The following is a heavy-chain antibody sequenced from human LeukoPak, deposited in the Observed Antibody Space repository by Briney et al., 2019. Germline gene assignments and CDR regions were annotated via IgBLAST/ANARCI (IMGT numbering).Heavy chain of an antibody. J-gene: IGHJ4*02. D-gene: IGHD3-9*01. CDR1: GFTFSSYG. Sequence: GSLRLSCAASGFTFSSYGMHWVRQPPGKGLEWIGSIYYSGSTYYNPSLKSRVTISVETSKNQCSLKLSSVTPADTAVYYCATAETIYDILSRQLDYWGQGTLVTVSS. CDR2: IYYSGST. CDR3: ATAETIYDILSRQLDY. V-gene: IGHV4-39*07.